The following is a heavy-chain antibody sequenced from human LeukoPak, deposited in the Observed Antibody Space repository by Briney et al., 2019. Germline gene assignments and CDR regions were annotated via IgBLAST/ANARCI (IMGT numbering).Heavy chain of an antibody. CDR3: ASEVEGSGNRPWVGYYAMDV. V-gene: IGHV3-30-3*01. CDR2: MSDDGSNK. CDR1: GFTFTTYA. D-gene: IGHD3-10*01. J-gene: IGHJ6*02. Sequence: PGGSLRLSCAASGFTFTTYAIHWVRQAPGKGLEWVAVMSDDGSNKYYTDSVKGRFTISRDNSKNTLYLQMNSLRVEDTAVYFCASEVEGSGNRPWVGYYAMDVWGQGTTVTVSS.